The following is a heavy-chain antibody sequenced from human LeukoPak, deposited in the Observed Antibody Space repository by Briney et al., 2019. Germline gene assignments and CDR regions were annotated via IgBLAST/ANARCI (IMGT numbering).Heavy chain of an antibody. CDR1: GFSFSSSW. J-gene: IGHJ4*02. Sequence: GGSLRLSCAASGFSFSSSWMHWVRQVPGKGLEWVSRINDDETSTTYAESVKGRFTISRDNAKNTLFLQMNSLRAENTAVYYCATTGSGSYYDYWGQGTLVTVSS. CDR3: ATTGSGSYYDY. V-gene: IGHV3-74*01. CDR2: INDDETST. D-gene: IGHD1-26*01.